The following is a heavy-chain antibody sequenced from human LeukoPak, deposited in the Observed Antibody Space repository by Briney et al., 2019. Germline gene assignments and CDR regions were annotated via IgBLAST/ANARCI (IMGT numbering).Heavy chain of an antibody. Sequence: SETLSLTCTVSGGSVSSGSYYWSWIRQPPGKGLEWIGSIFYSGITHYNPSLKSQITISIDTSKRQFSLRLSSVTAADTAVYYCARAKYFYFGLDVWGQGTTVAVSS. CDR3: ARAKYFYFGLDV. CDR1: GGSVSSGSYY. J-gene: IGHJ6*02. CDR2: IFYSGIT. V-gene: IGHV4-61*01.